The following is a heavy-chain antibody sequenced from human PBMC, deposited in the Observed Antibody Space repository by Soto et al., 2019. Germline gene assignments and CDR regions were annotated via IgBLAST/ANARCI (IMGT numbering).Heavy chain of an antibody. CDR1: GFTFSSYS. J-gene: IGHJ6*03. D-gene: IGHD3-3*01. V-gene: IGHV3-48*01. CDR3: ARENDFWSGYYTDYYYMDV. CDR2: ISSSSSTI. Sequence: GGSLRLSCAASGFTFSSYSMNWVRQAPGKGLEWVSYISSSSSTIYYADSVKGRFTISRDNAKNSLYLQMNSLRAEDTAVYYCARENDFWSGYYTDYYYMDVWGKGTTVTVSS.